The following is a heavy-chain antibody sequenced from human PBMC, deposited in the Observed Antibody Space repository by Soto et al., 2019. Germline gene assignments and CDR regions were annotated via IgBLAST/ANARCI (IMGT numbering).Heavy chain of an antibody. J-gene: IGHJ3*02. CDR3: ARGWIIVGATGDAFDI. D-gene: IGHD1-26*01. V-gene: IGHV1-18*01. Sequence: RASVKVSCKASGYTFTNYGISWVRQAPGQGLEWMGWISAYNGNTNYAQKLQGRVTMTTDTSTSTAYMELRSLRSDDTAVYYCARGWIIVGATGDAFDIWGQGTMVTVSS. CDR1: GYTFTNYG. CDR2: ISAYNGNT.